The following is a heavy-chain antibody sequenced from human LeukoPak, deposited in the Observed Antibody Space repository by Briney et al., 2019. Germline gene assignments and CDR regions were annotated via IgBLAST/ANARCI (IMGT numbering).Heavy chain of an antibody. V-gene: IGHV3-30*02. CDR1: GFTFSSYG. CDR3: VKDKRCSSTSCWYFQH. CDR2: IRYDGSNK. D-gene: IGHD2-2*01. Sequence: GGSLRLSCAASGFTFSSYGMHWVRQAPGKGLEWVAFIRYDGSNKYYADSVKGRFTISRDNSKNTLYLQMNSLRAEDTAVYYCVKDKRCSSTSCWYFQHWGQGTLVTVSS. J-gene: IGHJ1*01.